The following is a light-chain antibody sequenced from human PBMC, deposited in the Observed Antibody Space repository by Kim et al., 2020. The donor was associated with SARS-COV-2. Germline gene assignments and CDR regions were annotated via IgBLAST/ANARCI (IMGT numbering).Light chain of an antibody. CDR2: DVC. Sequence: ASLGDGVTNTCLASQSVSDYFAWYQQKPRKAPKLLIYDVCNLQNGVPSRFSGSGAGTEFTLSISSRQPDDLATYYGQQYKGYPYTFGQGTKLEI. J-gene: IGKJ2*01. V-gene: IGKV1-5*01. CDR3: QQYKGYPYT. CDR1: QSVSDY.